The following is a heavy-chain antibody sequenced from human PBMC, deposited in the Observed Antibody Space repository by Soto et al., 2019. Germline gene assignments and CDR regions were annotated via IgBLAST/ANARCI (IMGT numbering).Heavy chain of an antibody. Sequence: SETLSLTCTVSGGSIRSSYWSWIRQSPGKGLEWIAYINYSGNTNYNPSLKSRVTISIDTSKNQFSLKLSSVIAADTAVYFRARTTVLNLFDPWGQGTLVTVSS. CDR3: ARTTVLNLFDP. CDR1: GGSIRSSY. V-gene: IGHV4-59*01. J-gene: IGHJ5*02. CDR2: INYSGNT. D-gene: IGHD4-17*01.